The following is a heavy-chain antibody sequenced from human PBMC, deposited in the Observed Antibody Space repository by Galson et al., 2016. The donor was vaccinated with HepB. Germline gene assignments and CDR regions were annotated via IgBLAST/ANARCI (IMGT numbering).Heavy chain of an antibody. J-gene: IGHJ5*02. CDR2: IEGDGTRP. Sequence: LRLSCAVPGFTLRNHQMHWIRQVPGKGLMWVARIEGDGTRPIYAASVEGRFIISSDSAENTVYLQMNRLRAEDTALYSCARDLSGPDRWGQGTLVTVSP. CDR1: GFTLRNHQ. CDR3: ARDLSGPDR. V-gene: IGHV3-74*01.